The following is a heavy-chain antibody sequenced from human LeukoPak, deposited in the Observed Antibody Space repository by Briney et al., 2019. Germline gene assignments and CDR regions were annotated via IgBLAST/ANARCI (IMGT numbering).Heavy chain of an antibody. J-gene: IGHJ4*02. V-gene: IGHV4-61*02. CDR3: ASWRYSGYERYFDY. Sequence: SETLSLTCSVSGGSISSDNYFWSWIRQPAGKGLEWIGRVDTSGGTKYNPSLESRVTISLDTSKNQFSLRLTSVTAADTAMYYCASWRYSGYERYFDYWGQGILVTVSS. CDR1: GGSISSDNYF. CDR2: VDTSGGT. D-gene: IGHD5-12*01.